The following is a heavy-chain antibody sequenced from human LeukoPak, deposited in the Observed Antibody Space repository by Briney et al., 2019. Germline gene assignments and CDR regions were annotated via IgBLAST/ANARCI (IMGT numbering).Heavy chain of an antibody. J-gene: IGHJ4*02. CDR1: GGSISSGGYS. V-gene: IGHV4-30-2*01. D-gene: IGHD5-12*01. CDR2: IYHSGST. CDR3: ARAYSGYDPFDY. Sequence: SETLSLTCAVPGGSISSGGYSWSWIRQPPGKGLEWIGYIYHSGSTYYNPSLKSRVTISVDRSKNQFSLKLSSVTAADTAVYYCARAYSGYDPFDYWGQGTLVTVSS.